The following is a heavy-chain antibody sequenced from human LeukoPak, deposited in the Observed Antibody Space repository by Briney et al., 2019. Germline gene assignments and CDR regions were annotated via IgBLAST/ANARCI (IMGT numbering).Heavy chain of an antibody. Sequence: GGSLRLSCAASGFTLRGYGMHWVRQAPGKGLEWVAFIRYDGSDKSYADSVKGRFTISRDNSENTLYLQMNSLRAEDTAVYYCAKGPVDTAMASRNWFDPWGQGTLVTASS. V-gene: IGHV3-30*02. CDR3: AKGPVDTAMASRNWFDP. D-gene: IGHD5-18*01. J-gene: IGHJ5*02. CDR2: IRYDGSDK. CDR1: GFTLRGYG.